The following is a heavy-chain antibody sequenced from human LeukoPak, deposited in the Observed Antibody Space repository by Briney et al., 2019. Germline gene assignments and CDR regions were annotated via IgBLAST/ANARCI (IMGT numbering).Heavy chain of an antibody. CDR2: MNPNSGNT. D-gene: IGHD2-15*01. CDR1: GYTFTSYD. J-gene: IGHJ3*02. Sequence: GASVKVSCKASGYTFTSYDTNWVRQATGQGLEWMGWMNPNSGNTGYAQKFQGRVTITRNTSISTAYMELSSLRSEDTAVYYCARARIPFDAFDIWGQGTMVTVSS. V-gene: IGHV1-8*03. CDR3: ARARIPFDAFDI.